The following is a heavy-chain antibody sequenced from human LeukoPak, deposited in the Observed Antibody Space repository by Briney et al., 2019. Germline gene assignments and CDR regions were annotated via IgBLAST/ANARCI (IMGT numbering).Heavy chain of an antibody. CDR1: GFTFSNAW. Sequence: GGSLRLSCAASGFTFSNAWMNWVRQAPGKGLEWVGRIKSKTDGGTTDYAAPVKGRFTISRDDSKNTLYLQVNSLKTEDTAVYYCTTDSSSWYPYGDYYYYGMDVWGQGTTVTVSS. D-gene: IGHD6-13*01. CDR2: IKSKTDGGTT. CDR3: TTDSSSWYPYGDYYYYGMDV. V-gene: IGHV3-15*07. J-gene: IGHJ6*02.